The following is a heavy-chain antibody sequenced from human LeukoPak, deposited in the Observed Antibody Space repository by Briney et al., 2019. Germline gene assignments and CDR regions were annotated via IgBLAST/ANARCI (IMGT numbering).Heavy chain of an antibody. J-gene: IGHJ6*04. CDR1: GFTFSSYE. Sequence: GGSLRLSCAASGFTFSSYEMNWVRQAPGKGLEWVSYISSSGSTIYYADSVKGRFTISRDNAKNSLYLQMNSLRAEDTAVYYCATDHIVVVPAAMNYYYYGMDVWGKGTTVTVSS. CDR2: ISSSGSTI. D-gene: IGHD2-2*01. V-gene: IGHV3-48*03. CDR3: ATDHIVVVPAAMNYYYYGMDV.